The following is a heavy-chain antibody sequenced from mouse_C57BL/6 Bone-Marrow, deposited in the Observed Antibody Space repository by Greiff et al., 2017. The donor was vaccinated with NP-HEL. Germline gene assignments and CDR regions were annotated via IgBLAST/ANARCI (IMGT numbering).Heavy chain of an antibody. Sequence: EVQLQQSGPVLVKPGASVKMSCKASGYTFTDYYMNWVKQSHGKSLEWIGVINPYNGGTSYNQKFKGKATLTVDKSSSTAYMELNSLTSEDSAVYYCARCFYAMDYWGQGTSVTVSS. CDR2: INPYNGGT. CDR1: GYTFTDYY. V-gene: IGHV1-19*01. CDR3: ARCFYAMDY. J-gene: IGHJ4*01.